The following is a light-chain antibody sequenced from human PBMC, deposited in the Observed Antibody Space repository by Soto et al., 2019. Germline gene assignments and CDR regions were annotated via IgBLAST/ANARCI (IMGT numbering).Light chain of an antibody. CDR1: QTISSW. CDR2: KAT. Sequence: DIQMTQSPSTLSGSVGDRVTITCRASQTISSWLAWYQQKPGKAPKLLIYKATNLQSGVPSRFSGSGSGTEFTLTISSLQPEDFATYYCLQHNSYPQTFGQGTKVDIK. V-gene: IGKV1-5*03. CDR3: LQHNSYPQT. J-gene: IGKJ1*01.